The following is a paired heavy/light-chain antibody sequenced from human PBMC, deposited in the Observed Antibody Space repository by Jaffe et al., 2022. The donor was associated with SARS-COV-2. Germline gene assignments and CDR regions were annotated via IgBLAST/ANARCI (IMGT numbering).Light chain of an antibody. CDR1: SGGVPRNS. CDR3: QSYDDSNHWV. Sequence: NFMLTQPHSVSESPGKTVTIPCTGSSGGVPRNSVQWYQQRPGRAPTTVIYEDNQRPSGVPDRFSGSFDSSSNSASLTISGLKTEDEADYYCQSYDDSNHWVFGGGTKVTVL. CDR2: EDN. V-gene: IGLV6-57*02. J-gene: IGLJ3*02.
Heavy chain of an antibody. V-gene: IGHV1-69*02. CDR3: YASSSSSLIDY. CDR1: GGSIGIYT. CDR2: IIVTFDIV. Sequence: QGQLVQSGAEVKKPGSSVKVSCKASGGSIGIYTIVWVRQAPGQGLDWMGRIIVTFDIVNYAQRFQGRVTFTADRSTNTAYMELNSLRSEDTAVYYCYASSSSSLIDYWGQGTLVTVSS. D-gene: IGHD3-10*01. J-gene: IGHJ4*02.